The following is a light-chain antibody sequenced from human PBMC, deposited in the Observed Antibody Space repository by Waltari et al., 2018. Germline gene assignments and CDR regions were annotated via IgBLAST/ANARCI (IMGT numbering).Light chain of an antibody. J-gene: IGKJ2*01. V-gene: IGKV3-11*01. CDR1: QSVGTY. Sequence: EIVLTQSPATPSLSPGETATLSCRASQSVGTYLAWYQQKPGQAPRLLIYDASNRATGIPDRFRGSGSGTDFTLTISSLEPEDFALYYCQQRSSWTPHTFGQGARLEIK. CDR3: QQRSSWTPHT. CDR2: DAS.